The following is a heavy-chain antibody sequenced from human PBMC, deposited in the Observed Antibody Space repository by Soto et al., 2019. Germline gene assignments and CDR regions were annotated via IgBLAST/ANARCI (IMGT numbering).Heavy chain of an antibody. J-gene: IGHJ6*02. CDR1: GFTFSNAW. Sequence: GGSLRLSCAASGFTFSNAWMSWVRQAPGKGLEWVGRIKSKTDGGTTDYAAPVKGRFTISRDDSKNTLYLQMNSLKTEDTAVYYCTTAETYYHYGMDVWDQGTTVTVSS. CDR3: TTAETYYHYGMDV. V-gene: IGHV3-15*01. CDR2: IKSKTDGGTT.